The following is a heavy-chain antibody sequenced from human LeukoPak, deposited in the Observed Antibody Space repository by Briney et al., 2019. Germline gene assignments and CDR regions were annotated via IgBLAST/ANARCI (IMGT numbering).Heavy chain of an antibody. V-gene: IGHV4-61*02. CDR3: AKGYDSSGYYYFYYMDV. D-gene: IGHD3-22*01. CDR1: GGSISSGSYY. CDR2: IYTSGST. J-gene: IGHJ6*03. Sequence: SETLSLTCTVSGGSISSGSYYWSWIRQPAGKGLEWIGRIYTSGSTNYNPSLKSRVTISVDTSKNQFSLKLSSVTAADTAVYYCAKGYDSSGYYYFYYMDVWGKGTTVTISS.